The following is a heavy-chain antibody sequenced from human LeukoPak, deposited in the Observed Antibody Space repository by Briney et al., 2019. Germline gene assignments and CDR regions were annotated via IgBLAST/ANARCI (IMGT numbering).Heavy chain of an antibody. CDR3: ARHQDYDFWSGYLSAFDI. D-gene: IGHD3-3*01. Sequence: PETLSLTCTVSGGSISSYYWSWIRQPPGKGMEWEGSIYYRESTNHNPSPKSRVTISVDTSKNHFSLKLSSVTAADTAVYYCARHQDYDFWSGYLSAFDIWGQGTMVTVSS. J-gene: IGHJ3*02. V-gene: IGHV4-59*08. CDR1: GGSISSYY. CDR2: IYYREST.